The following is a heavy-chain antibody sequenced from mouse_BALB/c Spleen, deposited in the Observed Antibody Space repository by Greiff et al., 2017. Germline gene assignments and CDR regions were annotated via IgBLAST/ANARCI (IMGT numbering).Heavy chain of an antibody. CDR3: ASGDDVDGAYYFDY. J-gene: IGHJ2*01. Sequence: EVQLQQSGAELVRPGALVKLSCKASGFNIKDYYMHWVKQRPEQGLEWIGWIDPENGNTIYDPKFQGTASITADTSSNTAYLQLSSLTSEDTAVYYCASGDDVDGAYYFDYWGQGTTLTVSS. CDR1: GFNIKDYY. V-gene: IGHV14-1*02. D-gene: IGHD2-12*01. CDR2: IDPENGNT.